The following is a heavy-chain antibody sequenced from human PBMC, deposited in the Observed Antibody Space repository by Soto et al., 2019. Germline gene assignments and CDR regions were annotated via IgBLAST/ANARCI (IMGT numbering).Heavy chain of an antibody. J-gene: IGHJ6*02. D-gene: IGHD3-16*01. V-gene: IGHV5-51*01. CDR2: IYPGDSDT. Sequence: GESLKISCKGSGYSFTSYWIGWVCQMPGKGLEWMGIIYPGDSDTRYSPSFQGQVTISADKSISTAYLQWGSLKASDTAMYYCARHSDFGTRYYYYGMDVWGQGTTVTVSS. CDR3: ARHSDFGTRYYYYGMDV. CDR1: GYSFTSYW.